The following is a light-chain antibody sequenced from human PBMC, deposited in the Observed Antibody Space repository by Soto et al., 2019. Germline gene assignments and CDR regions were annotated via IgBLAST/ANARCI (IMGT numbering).Light chain of an antibody. V-gene: IGKV1-5*01. Sequence: DIQMTQSPSPLSASVGDRVTITCRASQSISSWLAWYQQKPGKAPKLLIYDASSLESGVPSRFSGSGSGTEFTLTISSLQPDDFATYYCQQYETFGQGTKVEIK. CDR3: QQYET. CDR2: DAS. J-gene: IGKJ1*01. CDR1: QSISSW.